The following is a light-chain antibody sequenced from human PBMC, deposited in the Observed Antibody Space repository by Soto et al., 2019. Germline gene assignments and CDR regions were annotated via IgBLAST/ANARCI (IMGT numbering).Light chain of an antibody. Sequence: VLTQSPATLSLSTGERATLSCRASQSVSSYLAWYQQKPGQAPRLLIYRTSNRATGIPDRFSGSGSGTDFTLTISRLEPEDFAVYWCQQYDSSPRTFGQGTK. CDR3: QQYDSSPRT. CDR1: QSVSSY. J-gene: IGKJ1*01. V-gene: IGKV3-20*01. CDR2: RTS.